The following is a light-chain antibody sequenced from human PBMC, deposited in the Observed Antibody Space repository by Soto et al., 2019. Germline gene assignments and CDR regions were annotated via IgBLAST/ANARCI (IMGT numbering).Light chain of an antibody. CDR2: LAS. J-gene: IGKJ4*01. CDR3: MQGRATPIT. V-gene: IGKV2-28*01. CDR1: QSLLHINGYHD. Sequence: IVMTQSPLSLPVTPGEPASISCRSSQSLLHINGYHDLHWYLQKPWQSPQLLISLASNRASGVPDRFSGSGSGTDFTLKISRVEAEDVWVYYCMQGRATPITFGGGTRVEIK.